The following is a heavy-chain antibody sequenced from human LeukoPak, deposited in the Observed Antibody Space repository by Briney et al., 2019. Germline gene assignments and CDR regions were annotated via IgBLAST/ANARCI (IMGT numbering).Heavy chain of an antibody. CDR2: IKSKTDGWTT. D-gene: IGHD3-16*01. J-gene: IGHJ6*03. CDR3: TTDSPLGYSYMDV. CDR1: GFTFSNAW. V-gene: IGHV3-15*01. Sequence: GGSLRLSCAASGFTFSNAWMSWVRQAPGKGLEWVGRIKSKTDGWTTDYAAPVKGRFTISRDDSKNTLYLQMNSLKTEDTAVYYCTTDSPLGYSYMDVWGKGTTVTVSS.